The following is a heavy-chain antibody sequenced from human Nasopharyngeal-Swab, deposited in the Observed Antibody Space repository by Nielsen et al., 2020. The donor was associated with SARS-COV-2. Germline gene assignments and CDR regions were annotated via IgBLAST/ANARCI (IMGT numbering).Heavy chain of an antibody. J-gene: IGHJ2*01. CDR2: INAGNGNT. V-gene: IGHV1-3*01. Sequence: VKVSCKASGYTFTSYAMHWVRQAPGQRLEWTGWINAGNGNTKYSQKFQGRVTITRDTSASTAYMELSSLRSEDTAVYYCARADEFMDYGDYWYFDLWGRGTLVTVSS. CDR3: ARADEFMDYGDYWYFDL. CDR1: GYTFTSYA. D-gene: IGHD4-17*01.